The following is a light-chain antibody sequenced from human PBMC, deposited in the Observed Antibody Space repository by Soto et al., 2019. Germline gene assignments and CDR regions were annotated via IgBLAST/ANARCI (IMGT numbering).Light chain of an antibody. CDR1: QNLRSS. CDR3: QQRSNWPLT. Sequence: VMTQSPATLSVSPGERATLSCRASQNLRSSLAWYQQKPSQAPRLLIYGASTRATGIPARFSGSGSGTEFTLTISSLQSEDFAVYYCQQRSNWPLTFGGGTKVDIK. J-gene: IGKJ4*01. V-gene: IGKV3-15*01. CDR2: GAS.